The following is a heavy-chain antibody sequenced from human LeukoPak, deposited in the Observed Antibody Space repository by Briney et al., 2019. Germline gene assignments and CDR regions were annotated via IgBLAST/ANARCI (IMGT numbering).Heavy chain of an antibody. D-gene: IGHD2-21*01. Sequence: GGSLRLSCAASGFTFSSYGMHWVRQAPGKGMEWVAVIWYDGSNKYYADSVKGRFTISRDNSKNTLYLQMNSLRAEDTAVYYCAKDMVSDSGRFDPWGQGTLVTVSS. J-gene: IGHJ5*02. CDR3: AKDMVSDSGRFDP. CDR2: IWYDGSNK. V-gene: IGHV3-33*06. CDR1: GFTFSSYG.